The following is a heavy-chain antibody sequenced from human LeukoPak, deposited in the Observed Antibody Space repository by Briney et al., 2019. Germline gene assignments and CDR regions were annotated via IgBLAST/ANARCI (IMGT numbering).Heavy chain of an antibody. CDR2: ISSSSSTI. D-gene: IGHD6-13*01. V-gene: IGHV3-48*02. CDR1: GFXFSSYS. Sequence: PGGSLRLSCAASGFXFSSYSINWVRQAPGKGLEWVSYISSSSSTILYADSVKGRFTISRDNAKNSLYLQMNSLRDEDTAVYYCARDRIAAVGSLYYFDFWGQGTLVTVSS. CDR3: ARDRIAAVGSLYYFDF. J-gene: IGHJ4*02.